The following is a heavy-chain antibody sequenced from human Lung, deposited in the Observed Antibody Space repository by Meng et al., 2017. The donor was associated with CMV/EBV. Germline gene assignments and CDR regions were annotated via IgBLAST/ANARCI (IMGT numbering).Heavy chain of an antibody. CDR3: ASKMYYDFWSAYRGTEGVDPFNI. J-gene: IGHJ3*02. CDR1: GYTFTDYR. V-gene: IGHV1-2*02. CDR2: ISPNNGAT. D-gene: IGHD3-3*01. Sequence: ASXXVSXKASGYTFTDYRMHWVRQAPGQGLEWMGWISPNNGATNYAQKFQGRVTMTRDTSISTAYMELNRLTYDDTAMYYCASKMYYDFWSAYRGTEGVDPFNIWXQGTXVTGSS.